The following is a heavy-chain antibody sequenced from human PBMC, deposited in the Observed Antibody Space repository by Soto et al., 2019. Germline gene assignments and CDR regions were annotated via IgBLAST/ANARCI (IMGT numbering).Heavy chain of an antibody. J-gene: IGHJ3*02. CDR2: IYYSGST. D-gene: IGHD7-27*01. Sequence: SETLSLTCTVSGGSISSSSYYWGWIRQPPGKGLEWIGSIYYSGSTYYNPSLKSRVTISVDTSKNQFSLKLSSVTAADTAVYYCARGELGRDAFDIWGQGTMVPVSS. CDR3: ARGELGRDAFDI. V-gene: IGHV4-39*07. CDR1: GGSISSSSYY.